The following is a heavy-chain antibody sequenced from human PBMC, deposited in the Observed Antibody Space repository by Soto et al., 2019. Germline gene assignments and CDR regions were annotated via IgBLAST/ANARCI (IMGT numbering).Heavy chain of an antibody. CDR2: INGTGGAA. D-gene: IGHD6-6*01. V-gene: IGHV3-23*01. CDR1: GFTFGHFA. J-gene: IGHJ4*02. CDR3: AKPEEVVRGFDF. Sequence: PGGSLRLSCAASGFTFGHFAMSWVRQAPGKGLEWVAAINGTGGAAYYADSVKGRFTISRDNSRNTLFLQMNSLRVDDTAIYYCAKPEEVVRGFDFWGLGTLVTVSS.